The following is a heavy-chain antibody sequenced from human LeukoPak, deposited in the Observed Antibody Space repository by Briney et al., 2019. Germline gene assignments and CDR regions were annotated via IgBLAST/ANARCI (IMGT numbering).Heavy chain of an antibody. D-gene: IGHD3-22*01. CDR3: AREGYDSSGYYYS. J-gene: IGHJ5*02. Sequence: PGGSLRLSCAASGFTFSSYAMSWVRQAPGKGLEWVSAISGSGGSTYYADSVEGRFTISRDNAKNSLYLQMNSLRAEDTAVYYCAREGYDSSGYYYSWGQGTLVTVSS. V-gene: IGHV3-23*01. CDR1: GFTFSSYA. CDR2: ISGSGGST.